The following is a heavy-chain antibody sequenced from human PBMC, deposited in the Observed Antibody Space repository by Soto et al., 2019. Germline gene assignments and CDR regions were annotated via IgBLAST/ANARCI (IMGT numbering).Heavy chain of an antibody. Sequence: SETLSLTCAVSGGSISSSNWWSWVRQPPGKGLEWIGEIYHSGSTNYNPSLKSRVTISVDKSKNQFSLKLSSVTAADTAVYYCARHIVVVTAIPYYYGMDVWGQGTTVTVSS. CDR1: GGSISSSNW. J-gene: IGHJ6*02. V-gene: IGHV4-4*02. CDR2: IYHSGST. D-gene: IGHD2-21*02. CDR3: ARHIVVVTAIPYYYGMDV.